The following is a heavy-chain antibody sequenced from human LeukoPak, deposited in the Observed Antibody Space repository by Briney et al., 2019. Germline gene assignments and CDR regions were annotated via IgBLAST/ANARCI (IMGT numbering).Heavy chain of an antibody. CDR2: IYHSGST. CDR3: ARARGRPIAAASTRIDY. CDR1: GGSISSSNW. V-gene: IGHV4-4*02. J-gene: IGHJ4*02. Sequence: SETLSLTCAVSGGSISSSNWWSWVRQPPGKGLEWIGEIYHSGSTNYNPSLKSRVTISVDKSKNQFSLKLSSVTAADTAVYYCARARGRPIAAASTRIDYWGQGTLVTVSS. D-gene: IGHD6-13*01.